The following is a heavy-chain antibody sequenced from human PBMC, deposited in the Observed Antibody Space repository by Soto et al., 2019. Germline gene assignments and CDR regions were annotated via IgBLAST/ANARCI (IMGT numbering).Heavy chain of an antibody. Sequence: AAVKVSCKASGYTFTSYGISWVRQAPGQGLEWMGWISAYNGNTNYAQKLQGRVTMTTDTSTSTAYMELRSLRSDDTAVYYCARDVHDYGDYVFDYWGQGTLVTVSS. J-gene: IGHJ4*02. D-gene: IGHD4-17*01. CDR1: GYTFTSYG. CDR2: ISAYNGNT. V-gene: IGHV1-18*04. CDR3: ARDVHDYGDYVFDY.